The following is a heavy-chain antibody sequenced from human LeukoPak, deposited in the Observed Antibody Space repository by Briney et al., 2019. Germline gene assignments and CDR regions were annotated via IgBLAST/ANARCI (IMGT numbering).Heavy chain of an antibody. J-gene: IGHJ4*02. CDR1: GGSFSGYY. D-gene: IGHD2-15*01. Sequence: KASETLSLTCAVYGGSFSGYYWSWIRQPPGKGLEWIGEINHSGSTNYNPSLKSRVTISVETSKNQFPLKLSSVTAADTAVYYCARGRRSGSLGYCSGGSCYKKVGLDYWGQGTLVTVSS. CDR3: ARGRRSGSLGYCSGGSCYKKVGLDY. CDR2: INHSGST. V-gene: IGHV4-34*01.